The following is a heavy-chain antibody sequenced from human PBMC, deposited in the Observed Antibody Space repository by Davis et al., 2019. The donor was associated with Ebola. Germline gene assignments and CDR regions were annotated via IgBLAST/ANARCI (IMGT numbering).Heavy chain of an antibody. D-gene: IGHD4-23*01. J-gene: IGHJ4*02. V-gene: IGHV4-30-4*08. CDR1: GGSVSSGGYY. CDR2: INHSGST. Sequence: PSETLSLTCTVSGGSVSSGGYYWSWIRQPPGKGLEWIGEINHSGSTNYNPSLKSRVTISVDTSKNQFSLKLSSVTAADTAVYYCGGGGKGELDYWGQGTLVTVSS. CDR3: GGGGKGELDY.